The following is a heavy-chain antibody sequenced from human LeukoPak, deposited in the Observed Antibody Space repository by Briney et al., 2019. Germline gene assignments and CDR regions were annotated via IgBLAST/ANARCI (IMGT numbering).Heavy chain of an antibody. D-gene: IGHD3-22*01. V-gene: IGHV3-48*03. CDR3: ARVGYYYDSSGYYGGGSYAY. CDR1: GFTFSSYA. Sequence: GGSLRLSCAASGFTFSSYAMSWVRQAPGKGLEWVSYISSSASSIYYADSVKGRFTISRDNAKNSLYLQMNSLRAEDTAVYYCARVGYYYDSSGYYGGGSYAYWGQGTLVTVSS. J-gene: IGHJ4*02. CDR2: ISSSASSI.